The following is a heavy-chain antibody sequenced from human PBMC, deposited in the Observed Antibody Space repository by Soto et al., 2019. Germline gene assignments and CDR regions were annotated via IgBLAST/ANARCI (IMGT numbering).Heavy chain of an antibody. V-gene: IGHV1-2*04. CDR3: ARGPFIAVAGRWFDP. J-gene: IGHJ5*02. CDR1: GYTFTGYY. D-gene: IGHD6-19*01. Sequence: ASVKVSCKASGYTFTGYYMHWVRQAPGQGLEWMGWINPNSGGTNYAQKFQGWVTMTRDTSISTAYMELSRLRSDDTAVYYCARGPFIAVAGRWFDPWGQGTLVTVSS. CDR2: INPNSGGT.